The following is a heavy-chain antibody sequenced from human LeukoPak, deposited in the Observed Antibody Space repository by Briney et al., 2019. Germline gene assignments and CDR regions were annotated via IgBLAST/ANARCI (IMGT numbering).Heavy chain of an antibody. CDR1: GGSISSSSYY. CDR2: IYYSGST. D-gene: IGHD5-18*01. CDR3: ARLLWTAMVNY. V-gene: IGHV4-39*01. J-gene: IGHJ4*02. Sequence: SETLSLTCTVSGGSISSSSYYWGWIRQPPGKGLEWIGSIYYSGSTYYNPSLKSRVTISVDTSKNQFSLKLSSVTAADTAVYYCARLLWTAMVNYWGQGTLVTVSS.